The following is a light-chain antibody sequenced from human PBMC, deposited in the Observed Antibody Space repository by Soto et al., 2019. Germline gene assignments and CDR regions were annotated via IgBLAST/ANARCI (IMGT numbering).Light chain of an antibody. Sequence: DIVMTQSPDSLAVSLGERATINCKSSQSVLYSSNNKNYLAWYQQKPGHPPKLLFYWASTRESGVPDRFSGSGSGTDFTLTISRLEPEDFAVYYCQQYGSSGTFGQGTKVDIK. V-gene: IGKV4-1*01. CDR1: QSVLYSSNNKNY. CDR3: QQYGSSGT. J-gene: IGKJ1*01. CDR2: WAS.